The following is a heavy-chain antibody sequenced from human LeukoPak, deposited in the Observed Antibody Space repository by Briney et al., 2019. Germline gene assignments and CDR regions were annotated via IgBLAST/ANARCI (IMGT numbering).Heavy chain of an antibody. CDR1: GFIFSSKG. CDR3: AKSRSGTTSCYNY. D-gene: IGHD2-2*02. V-gene: IGHV3-23*01. Sequence: GGSLRLSCAGSGFIFSSKGMSWVRQAPGKGLEWVSAISGSDGSTYYADSVKGRFTISRDNSKNTLYLQMNSLRAEDTAVYYCAKSRSGTTSCYNYWGQGTLVTVSS. CDR2: ISGSDGST. J-gene: IGHJ4*02.